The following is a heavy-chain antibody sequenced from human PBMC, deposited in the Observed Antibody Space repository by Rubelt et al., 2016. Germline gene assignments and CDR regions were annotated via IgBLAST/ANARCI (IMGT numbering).Heavy chain of an antibody. CDR2: VYYNGNT. J-gene: IGHJ5*02. V-gene: IGHV4-39*01. CDR3: ARRSFYGSGLWFDP. Sequence: QPPGKGLEWIGAVYYNGNTYYNPSLKTRVTVYADTSKNQFSLKLSSVTAADTAVYYCARRSFYGSGLWFDPWGQGTLVTVSS. D-gene: IGHD3-10*01.